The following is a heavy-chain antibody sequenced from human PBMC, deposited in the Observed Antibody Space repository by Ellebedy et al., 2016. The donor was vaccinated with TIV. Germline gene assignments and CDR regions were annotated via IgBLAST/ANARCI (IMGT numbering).Heavy chain of an antibody. V-gene: IGHV1-46*01. D-gene: IGHD2-2*01. CDR3: ARGTTSALPIDY. J-gene: IGHJ4*02. CDR2: INPSGGST. CDR1: GYTFTSYY. Sequence: ASVKVSCKASGYTFTSYYMHWVRQAPGQGLEWMGIINPSGGSTTYAQKFQGRVTMTRDTSTSTVYMELNSLRSEDTAVYYCARGTTSALPIDYWGQGTLVTVSS.